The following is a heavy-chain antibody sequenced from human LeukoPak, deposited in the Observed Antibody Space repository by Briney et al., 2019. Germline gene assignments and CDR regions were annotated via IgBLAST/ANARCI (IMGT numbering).Heavy chain of an antibody. D-gene: IGHD3-22*01. CDR1: AGSISSSNYY. Sequence: SETLSLTCSVSAGSISSSNYYWGWIRQPPGKGLEWIGSIYYSGSTYYNPSLKSRVTISVDTSKNQFSLKLSSVTAADTAVYYCRFSSGWDYYYYMDVWGKGTTVTVSS. J-gene: IGHJ6*03. CDR3: RFSSGWDYYYYMDV. CDR2: IYYSGST. V-gene: IGHV4-39*07.